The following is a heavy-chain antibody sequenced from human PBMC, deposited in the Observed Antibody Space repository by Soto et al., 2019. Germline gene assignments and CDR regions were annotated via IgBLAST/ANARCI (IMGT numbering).Heavy chain of an antibody. CDR1: VASISSGGYY. CDR3: ARESKYDTSGYPPRFAP. V-gene: IGHV4-31*03. D-gene: IGHD3-22*01. J-gene: IGHJ5*02. Sequence: QVQLQESGPGLVKPSQTLSLTCTVSVASISSGGYYWSCIRQHPGEGLEWIGYIYYSGSTSYNPSLKSRVTISVDTSKNLSTLKLRSVTDADTAVYYCARESKYDTSGYPPRFAPWGQGTLVTVSS. CDR2: IYYSGST.